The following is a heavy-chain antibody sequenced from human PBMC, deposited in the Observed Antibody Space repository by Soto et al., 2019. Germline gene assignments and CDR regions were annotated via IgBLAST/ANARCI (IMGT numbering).Heavy chain of an antibody. CDR1: GGTFSSYA. D-gene: IGHD2-21*02. J-gene: IGHJ6*02. Sequence: SVKVSCKASGGTFSSYAISWVRQAPGQGLEWMGGIIPIFGTANYAQKFQGRVTITADESTSTAYMELSSLRSKDTAVYYCARETVVTLFYHYYGLDVWGQGTTVTVSS. V-gene: IGHV1-69*13. CDR3: ARETVVTLFYHYYGLDV. CDR2: IIPIFGTA.